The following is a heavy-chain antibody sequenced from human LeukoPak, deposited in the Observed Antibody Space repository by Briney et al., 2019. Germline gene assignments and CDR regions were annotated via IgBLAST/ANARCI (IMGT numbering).Heavy chain of an antibody. Sequence: SEALSLPCIIFGGSISSYYWSWIRQPPGKGLEWIGYIYYSGSTNYNPSLKSRVTISVDTSKNQFSLKLSSVTAADTAVYYCARIYGDYSHLRFSYYYYYMDVWGKGTTVTVS. J-gene: IGHJ6*03. V-gene: IGHV4-59*01. CDR3: ARIYGDYSHLRFSYYYYYMDV. D-gene: IGHD4-17*01. CDR1: GGSISSYY. CDR2: IYYSGST.